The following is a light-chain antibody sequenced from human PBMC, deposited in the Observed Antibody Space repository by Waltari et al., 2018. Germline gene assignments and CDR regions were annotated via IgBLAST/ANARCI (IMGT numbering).Light chain of an antibody. CDR3: AAWDDSLNGPV. CDR2: NNN. J-gene: IGLJ3*02. V-gene: IGLV1-44*01. CDR1: SFNTGSNT. Sequence: QSVLTQPPSASVTPGQRVTISCSGRSFNTGSNTVNWYRQFPGTAPKLLTYNNNQRPPGVPDRFSGSKSGTSASLAISGLQSEHEADYYCAAWDDSLNGPVFGGGTKLTVL.